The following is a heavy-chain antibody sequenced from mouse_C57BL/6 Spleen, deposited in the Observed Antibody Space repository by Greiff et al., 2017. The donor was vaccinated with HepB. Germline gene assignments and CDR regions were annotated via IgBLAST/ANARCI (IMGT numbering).Heavy chain of an antibody. V-gene: IGHV5-17*01. Sequence: EVQLQQSGGGLVKPGGSLKLSCAASGFTFSDYGMHWVRQAPEKGLEWVAYISSGSSTIYYADTVKGRFTISRDNAKNTLFLQMTSLRSEDTAMYYCANDGYYLYAMDYWVQGTSVTVSS. D-gene: IGHD2-3*01. CDR2: ISSGSSTI. CDR1: GFTFSDYG. CDR3: ANDGYYLYAMDY. J-gene: IGHJ4*01.